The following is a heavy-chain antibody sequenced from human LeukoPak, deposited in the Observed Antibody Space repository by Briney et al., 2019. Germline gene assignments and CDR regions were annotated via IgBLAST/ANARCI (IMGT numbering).Heavy chain of an antibody. D-gene: IGHD1-26*01. CDR1: SGSISTSNYY. CDR3: ATHSGSYLPPFDS. CDR2: IFYSGST. Sequence: PSETLSLTCTVSSGSISTSNYYWGWVRQPPGKALEWIGNIFYSGSTYYSPSLKSRVTISLDTSRNQFSLKLSSVTAADTAVHYCATHSGSYLPPFDSWGQGTLVTVSS. J-gene: IGHJ4*02. V-gene: IGHV4-39*01.